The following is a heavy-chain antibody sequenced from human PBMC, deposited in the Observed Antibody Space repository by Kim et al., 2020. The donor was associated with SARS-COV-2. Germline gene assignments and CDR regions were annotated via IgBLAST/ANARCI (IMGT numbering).Heavy chain of an antibody. D-gene: IGHD3-22*01. J-gene: IGHJ4*03. Sequence: SETLSLTCTVSGGSFKDYYWSWIRQSPGKGLEWIGYIYHSGSTNYSPSLKSRVTMSVDTSKSQFSLKLRSVTAADTAIYYCARDLTMICGGSCAYWGQGT. CDR1: GGSFKDYY. V-gene: IGHV4-59*13. CDR2: IYHSGST. CDR3: ARDLTMICGGSCAY.